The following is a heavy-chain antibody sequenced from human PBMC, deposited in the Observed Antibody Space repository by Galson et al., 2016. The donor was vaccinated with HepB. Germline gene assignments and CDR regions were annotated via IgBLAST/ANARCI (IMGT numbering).Heavy chain of an antibody. Sequence: SLRLSCAASGFTFGSYSMNWVRQAPGKGLEWVSYIRSGSDAIYYADSVKGRFTMSRDNVKNSLYLQMNSLRDEDTAVYYCAGSSWSSGCWCSNDYWGQGTLVTVSS. CDR3: AGSSWSSGCWCSNDY. CDR1: GFTFGSYS. J-gene: IGHJ4*02. D-gene: IGHD6-19*01. V-gene: IGHV3-48*02. CDR2: IRSGSDAI.